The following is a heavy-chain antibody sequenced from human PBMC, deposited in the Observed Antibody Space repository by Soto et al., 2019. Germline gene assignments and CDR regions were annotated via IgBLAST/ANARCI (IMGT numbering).Heavy chain of an antibody. CDR2: IIPIFGTA. CDR1: GGTFSSYA. CDR3: ARDSVAAAYYYYGMDV. D-gene: IGHD6-13*01. J-gene: IGHJ6*04. V-gene: IGHV1-69*13. Sequence: SVKVSCKASGGTFSSYAISWVRQAPGQGLEWMGGIIPIFGTANYAQKFQGRVTITADESTSTAYMELSSLRSEDTAVYYCARDSVAAAYYYYGMDVGGKGTTVTVPS.